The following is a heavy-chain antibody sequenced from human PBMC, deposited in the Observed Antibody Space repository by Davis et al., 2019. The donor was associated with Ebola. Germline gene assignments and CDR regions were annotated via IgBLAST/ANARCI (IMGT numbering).Heavy chain of an antibody. CDR1: GGSISSSSYY. V-gene: IGHV4-39*01. CDR2: IYYSGST. D-gene: IGHD6-19*01. J-gene: IGHJ4*02. CDR3: AIRSGWYPGY. Sequence: SETLSLTCTVSGGSISSSSYYWGWIRQPPGKGLEWIGSIYYSGSTYYNPSLKSRVTISVDTSKNQFSLKLSSVTAADTAVYYCAIRSGWYPGYWGQGTLVTVSS.